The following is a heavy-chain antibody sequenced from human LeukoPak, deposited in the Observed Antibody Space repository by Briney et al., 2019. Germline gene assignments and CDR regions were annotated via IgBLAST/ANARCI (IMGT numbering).Heavy chain of an antibody. D-gene: IGHD4-17*01. Sequence: SQTLSLTCAVSGGSISSGGYSWSWIRQPPGKGLEWIGYIYHSGSTYYNPSLKSRVTISVDRSKNQFSLKLSSVTAADTAVYYCARGITTVTTFFDYWGQGTLVTVFS. CDR3: ARGITTVTTFFDY. CDR1: GGSISSGGYS. CDR2: IYHSGST. V-gene: IGHV4-30-2*01. J-gene: IGHJ4*02.